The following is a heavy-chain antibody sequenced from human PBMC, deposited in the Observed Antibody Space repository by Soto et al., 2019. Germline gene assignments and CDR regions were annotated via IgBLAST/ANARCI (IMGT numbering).Heavy chain of an antibody. V-gene: IGHV6-1*01. CDR3: TRGTPSRRGMDYYYYGMDV. D-gene: IGHD3-16*01. J-gene: IGHJ6*02. CDR2: TYYRSTWFS. CDR1: GDNVSSNSAT. Sequence: PSQTLSLTCAISGDNVSSNSATWNWIRQSPSRGLEWLGRTYYRSTWFSDYPLSVKSRIIINLDTSKNQFSLQLNPVTPEDTAVYYCTRGTPSRRGMDYYYYGMDVWGQGTTVTVS.